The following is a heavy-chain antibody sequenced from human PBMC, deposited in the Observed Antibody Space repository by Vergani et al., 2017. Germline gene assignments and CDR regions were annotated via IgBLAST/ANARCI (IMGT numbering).Heavy chain of an antibody. CDR3: ARGTYYYDSSGYYLDAFDI. CDR2: FNPSGGST. D-gene: IGHD3-22*01. V-gene: IGHV1-46*03. Sequence: QVQLVQSGAEVKKPGASVKVSCKASGYTFTSYYLHWVRQAPGQGLAWMGIFNPSGGSTSYAQKFQGRVTMTRDTSTSTVYMELSSLRSEDTAVYYCARGTYYYDSSGYYLDAFDIWGQGTMVTVSS. J-gene: IGHJ3*02. CDR1: GYTFTSYY.